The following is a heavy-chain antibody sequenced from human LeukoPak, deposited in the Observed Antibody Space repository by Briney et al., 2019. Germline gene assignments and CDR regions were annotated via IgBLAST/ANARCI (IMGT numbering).Heavy chain of an antibody. J-gene: IGHJ4*02. Sequence: ASVKVSCKASGYTFTGYYMHWVRQAPGQGLEWMGWINPNSGGTNYAQKFQDRVSMTRDTSIRTAYMQLSRLRSDDTAVYYCARSPHILTGENFDFWGQGTLLTVSS. CDR2: INPNSGGT. D-gene: IGHD3-9*01. CDR3: ARSPHILTGENFDF. V-gene: IGHV1-2*02. CDR1: GYTFTGYY.